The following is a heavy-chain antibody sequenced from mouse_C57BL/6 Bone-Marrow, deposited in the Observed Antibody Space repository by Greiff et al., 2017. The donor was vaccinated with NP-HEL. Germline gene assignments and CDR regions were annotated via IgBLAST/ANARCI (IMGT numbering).Heavy chain of an antibody. CDR3: TTCRVYYGNYYAMDY. Sequence: VQLKQSGAELVRPGASVKLSCTASGFNIKDDYMHWVKQRPEQGLEWIGWIDPENGDTEYASKFQGKATITADTSSNTAYLQLSSLTSEDTAVYYCTTCRVYYGNYYAMDYWGQGTSVTVSS. CDR2: IDPENGDT. V-gene: IGHV14-4*01. D-gene: IGHD2-1*01. CDR1: GFNIKDDY. J-gene: IGHJ4*01.